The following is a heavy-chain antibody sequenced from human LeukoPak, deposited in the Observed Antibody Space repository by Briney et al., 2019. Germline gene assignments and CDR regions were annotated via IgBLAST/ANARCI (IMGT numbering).Heavy chain of an antibody. V-gene: IGHV3-7*01. CDR1: EFTFPMYW. CDR3: ARVHGGYPFDQ. D-gene: IGHD2-15*01. J-gene: IGHJ4*02. Sequence: TGGSLRLSCAASEFTFPMYWMTWVRQAPGKGLEWVADIKQDGSEKYYVDSVKGRFTISRQNAKNSLFLQMNSLRAEDTAVYYCARVHGGYPFDQWGQGTLVTVSS. CDR2: IKQDGSEK.